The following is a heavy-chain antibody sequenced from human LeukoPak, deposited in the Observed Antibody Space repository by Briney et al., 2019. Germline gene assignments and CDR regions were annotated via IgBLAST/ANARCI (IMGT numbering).Heavy chain of an antibody. D-gene: IGHD3-9*01. CDR1: GFTFSSYA. CDR2: ISYDGSNK. Sequence: PGRSLRLSCVASGFTFSSYAMHWVRQAPGKGLEWVAVISYDGSNKYYADSVKGRFTISRDNSKNTLYLQMNSLRAEDTAVYYCASTDCSSTSCHDYDILTGYYNYYYYGMDVWGQGTTVTVSS. CDR3: ASTDCSSTSCHDYDILTGYYNYYYYGMDV. V-gene: IGHV3-30*04. J-gene: IGHJ6*02.